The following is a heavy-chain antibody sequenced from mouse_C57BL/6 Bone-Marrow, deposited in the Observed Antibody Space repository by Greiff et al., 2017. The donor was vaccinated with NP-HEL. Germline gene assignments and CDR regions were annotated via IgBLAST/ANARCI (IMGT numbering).Heavy chain of an antibody. J-gene: IGHJ4*01. D-gene: IGHD2-5*01. CDR2: INPSSGYT. V-gene: IGHV1-4*01. CDR3: ARFYYSKGGAMDY. CDR1: GYTFTSYT. Sequence: GASVKMSCKASGYTFTSYTMHWVKQRPGQGLEWIGYINPSSGYTKYNQKFKDKATLTADKSSSTAYMQLSSLTSEDSAVYYCARFYYSKGGAMDYWGQGTSVTVSS.